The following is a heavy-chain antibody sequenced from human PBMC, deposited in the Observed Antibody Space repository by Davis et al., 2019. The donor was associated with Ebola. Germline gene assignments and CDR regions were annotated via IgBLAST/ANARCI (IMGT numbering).Heavy chain of an antibody. CDR2: ISSSGSTI. D-gene: IGHD3-3*01. V-gene: IGHV3-48*03. Sequence: GESLKISCAASGFTFSSYEMNWVRQAPGKGLEWVSYISSSGSTIYYADSVKGRFTISRDNAKNSLYLQMNSLRAEDTAVYYCAREVATYDFWSGSYYYYYMDVWGKGTTVTVSS. J-gene: IGHJ6*03. CDR1: GFTFSSYE. CDR3: AREVATYDFWSGSYYYYYMDV.